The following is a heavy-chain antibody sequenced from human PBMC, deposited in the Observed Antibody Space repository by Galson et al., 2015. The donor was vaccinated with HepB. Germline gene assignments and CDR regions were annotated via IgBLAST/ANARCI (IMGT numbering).Heavy chain of an antibody. J-gene: IGHJ6*02. Sequence: CAISGDSVSSNSVAWNWIRQSPSRGLEWLGRTYHRSKWYNDYAVSVKSRITINPDTSKNQFSLQLNSVTPEDTAVYYCARDTLTYYYYGMDVWGQGTTVTVSS. CDR1: GDSVSSNSVA. CDR2: TYHRSKWYN. CDR3: ARDTLTYYYYGMDV. V-gene: IGHV6-1*01.